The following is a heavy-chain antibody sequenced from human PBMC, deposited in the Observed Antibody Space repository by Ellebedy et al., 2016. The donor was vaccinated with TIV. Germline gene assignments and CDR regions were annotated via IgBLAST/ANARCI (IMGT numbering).Heavy chain of an antibody. CDR2: ISGSSTYI. CDR3: AKSRGFSYGNDPFDM. D-gene: IGHD5-18*01. CDR1: GFTFSSYT. Sequence: GESLKISCAASGFTFSSYTMNWVRQAPGKGLEWVSSISGSSTYIYYADSVKGRFAISRDNAKDTLYLQMNSLRAEDTALYYCAKSRGFSYGNDPFDMWGQGTMVTVSS. V-gene: IGHV3-21*04. J-gene: IGHJ3*02.